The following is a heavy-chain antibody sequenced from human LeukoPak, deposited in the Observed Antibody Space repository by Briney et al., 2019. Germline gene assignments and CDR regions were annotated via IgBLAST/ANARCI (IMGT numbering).Heavy chain of an antibody. CDR3: ARGQLRSPSGY. CDR2: IYYIGTT. CDR1: GGSISSSDYY. Sequence: SETLSLTCTVSGGSISSSDYYWGWIHQPPGKGLEWIANIYYIGTTYYNPSLKSRVTISVDTSKNQFSLKLSSVTAADTAVYYCARGQLRSPSGYWGQGTLVTVSS. V-gene: IGHV4-39*07. D-gene: IGHD3-3*01. J-gene: IGHJ4*02.